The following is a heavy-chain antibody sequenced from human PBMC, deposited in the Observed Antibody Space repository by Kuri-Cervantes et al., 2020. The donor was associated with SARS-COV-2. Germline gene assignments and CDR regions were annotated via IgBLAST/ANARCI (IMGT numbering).Heavy chain of an antibody. D-gene: IGHD6-19*01. CDR1: GLPFNFNSYS. V-gene: IGHV3-21*01. CDR2: ISRSSYI. CDR3: ARLIAPGESSGSGWNAY. Sequence: GESLKISCAASGLPFNFNSYSMNWVRQAPGKGLEWVSSISRSSYIFYADSVKGRFTISRDNAKNSLYLQMNSLRAEDTAVYSCARLIAPGESSGSGWNAYWGQGTLVTVSS. J-gene: IGHJ4*02.